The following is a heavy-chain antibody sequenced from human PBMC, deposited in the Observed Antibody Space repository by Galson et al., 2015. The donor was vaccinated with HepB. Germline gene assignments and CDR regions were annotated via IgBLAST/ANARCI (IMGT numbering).Heavy chain of an antibody. CDR1: GFTFSSYA. CDR3: AKGYGGWNYDYYYGMDV. V-gene: IGHV3-23*01. J-gene: IGHJ6*02. D-gene: IGHD1-1*01. Sequence: SLRLSCAASGFTFSSYAMSWVRQAPGKGLEWVSAISGSGGSTYYADSVKGRFTISRDNSKNTLYLQMNSLRAEDTAVYYCAKGYGGWNYDYYYGMDVWGQGTTVTVSS. CDR2: ISGSGGST.